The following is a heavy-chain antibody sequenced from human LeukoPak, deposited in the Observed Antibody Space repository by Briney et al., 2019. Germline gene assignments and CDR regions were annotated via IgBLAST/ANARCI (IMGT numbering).Heavy chain of an antibody. CDR1: GYHFNGYY. Sequence: ASVKVSCKASGYHFNGYYIHWVRQAPGKGLEWMGWINPTSGGTNYAQNFQGRATMTRDTSISTAYMELSRLQSDDTAVYYCARCMFYDYADFGFWGQGTLVTVSS. V-gene: IGHV1-2*02. CDR3: ARCMFYDYADFGF. CDR2: INPTSGGT. J-gene: IGHJ4*02. D-gene: IGHD3-16*01.